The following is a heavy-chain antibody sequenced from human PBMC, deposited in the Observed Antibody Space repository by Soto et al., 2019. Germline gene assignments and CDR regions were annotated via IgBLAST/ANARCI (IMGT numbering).Heavy chain of an antibody. CDR2: IWSDENNK. D-gene: IGHD1-26*01. V-gene: IGHV3-33*01. J-gene: IGHJ4*02. CDR1: GFTFSSYG. CDR3: ARGGSYLNQLEY. Sequence: PGGSLRLSCAASGFTFSSYGMHWVRQAPGKGLEWVAVIWSDENNKYYADSVKGRFTISRDNPKNTLSLQMNSLRAEDTAVYYCARGGSYLNQLEYWGQGTLVTVSS.